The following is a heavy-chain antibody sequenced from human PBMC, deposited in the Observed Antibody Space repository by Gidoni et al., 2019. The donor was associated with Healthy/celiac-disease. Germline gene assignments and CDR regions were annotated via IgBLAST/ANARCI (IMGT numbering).Heavy chain of an antibody. V-gene: IGHV4-34*01. Sequence: QVQLQQWGAGLLKPSETLSLTCAVYGGSFSGYSWSWIRQPPGKGLELIGEINHSGSTNYNPSRKSRVTISVDTSKNQFARKLSSVTAADTAGYYCAREADSGSYPLDYWGQGTLVTVSS. CDR1: GGSFSGYS. CDR3: AREADSGSYPLDY. D-gene: IGHD1-26*01. J-gene: IGHJ4*02. CDR2: INHSGST.